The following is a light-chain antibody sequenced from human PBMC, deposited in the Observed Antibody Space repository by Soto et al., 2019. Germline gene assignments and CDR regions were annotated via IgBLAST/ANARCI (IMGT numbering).Light chain of an antibody. J-gene: IGKJ2*01. CDR1: QGISSW. V-gene: IGKV1-12*01. CDR3: QQANRFPPT. CDR2: AAS. Sequence: DLQMTQSPSSVSASVGDRVTITCRASQGISSWLAWYQQKPGKAPKLLIYAASSLQSGVPSRFRGSGSGADFTLNISSLPPGGFSNYHCQQANRFPPTFGQGNKVEIK.